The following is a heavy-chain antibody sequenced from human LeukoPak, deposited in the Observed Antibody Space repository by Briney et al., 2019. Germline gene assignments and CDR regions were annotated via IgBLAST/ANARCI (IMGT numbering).Heavy chain of an antibody. CDR1: GGSFSGYY. CDR3: ARGYYDFWSGYYTPYYYYYMDV. D-gene: IGHD3-3*01. Sequence: PSETLSLTCAVYGGSFSGYYWSWIRQPPGKGLEWIGEINHSGSTNYNPSLKSRVTISVDTSKNQFSLKLNSVTAADTAVYYCARGYYDFWSGYYTPYYYYYMDVWGKGTTVTVSS. CDR2: INHSGST. J-gene: IGHJ6*03. V-gene: IGHV4-34*01.